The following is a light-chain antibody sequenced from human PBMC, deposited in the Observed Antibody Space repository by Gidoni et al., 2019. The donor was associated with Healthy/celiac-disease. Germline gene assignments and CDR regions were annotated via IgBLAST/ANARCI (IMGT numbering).Light chain of an antibody. Sequence: EIVLTQSPATLSLSPGERATLSCRASQSVSSYLAWYQQKPGQAPRRLIYDASNRATGIPARFSGSGSGTDFTRTISSLEPEDFAVYYCQQRSNWPPTFGQGTKLEIK. CDR3: QQRSNWPPT. J-gene: IGKJ2*01. V-gene: IGKV3-11*01. CDR1: QSVSSY. CDR2: DAS.